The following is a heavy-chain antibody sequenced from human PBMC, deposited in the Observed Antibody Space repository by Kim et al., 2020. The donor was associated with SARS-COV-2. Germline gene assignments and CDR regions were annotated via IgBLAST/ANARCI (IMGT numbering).Heavy chain of an antibody. D-gene: IGHD2-21*01. CDR3: ARPASQAIPVFP. CDR1: GYIFSSHW. Sequence: GESLKISCQASGYIFSSHWIGWVRQVPGKGLEWVAIIWPGDSDTRYSPSFEGQVTISADKSINTAYLEWPSLTASDSGMYYCARPASQAIPVFPWGQGTQVTVSA. J-gene: IGHJ5*02. V-gene: IGHV5-51*01. CDR2: IWPGDSDT.